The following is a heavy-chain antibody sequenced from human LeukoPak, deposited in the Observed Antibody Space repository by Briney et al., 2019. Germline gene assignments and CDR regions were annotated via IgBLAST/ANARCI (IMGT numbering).Heavy chain of an antibody. CDR2: IYYSGST. CDR3: PRGSRAYYYMDV. Sequence: SETLSLTCTVSGGSISSYYWSWIRQPPGKGLEWIGNIYYSGSTNYNPSLKSRVTISVDTSKNQFSLKLSSVTAADTAVYYCPRGSRAYYYMDVWGKGTTVTISS. CDR1: GGSISSYY. J-gene: IGHJ6*03. V-gene: IGHV4-59*01.